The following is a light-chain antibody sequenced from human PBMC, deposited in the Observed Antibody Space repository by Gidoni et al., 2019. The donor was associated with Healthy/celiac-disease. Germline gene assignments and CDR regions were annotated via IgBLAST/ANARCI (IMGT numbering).Light chain of an antibody. J-gene: IGKJ2*01. CDR1: QSVLYSSNNKNY. Sequence: DIVMTQSPDSLAVSLGERATINCKSSQSVLYSSNNKNYLAWYQQKPGQPPKLLIYWASTRESGVPDRFSGSGSGTDFTLTISSLQAEDVAVYYCQQYYSTPFYTFGQGTKLENK. CDR2: WAS. CDR3: QQYYSTPFYT. V-gene: IGKV4-1*01.